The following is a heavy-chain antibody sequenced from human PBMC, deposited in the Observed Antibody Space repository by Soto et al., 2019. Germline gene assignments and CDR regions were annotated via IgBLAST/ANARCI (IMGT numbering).Heavy chain of an antibody. V-gene: IGHV3-33*01. J-gene: IGHJ1*01. CDR2: IWYDGSNK. CDR1: GFTFSSYG. CDR3: ARDLIYCSGGSCFTDAEYFQH. D-gene: IGHD2-15*01. Sequence: QVQLVESGGGVVQPGRSLRLSCAASGFTFSSYGMHWVRQAPGKGLEWVAVIWYDGSNKYYADSVKGRFTISRDNSKNTLYLEMNSLRAEDTAVYYCARDLIYCSGGSCFTDAEYFQHWGQGTLVTVS.